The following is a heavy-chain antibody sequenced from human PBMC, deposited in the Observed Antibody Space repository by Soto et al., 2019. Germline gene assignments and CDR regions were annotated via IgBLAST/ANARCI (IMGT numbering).Heavy chain of an antibody. J-gene: IGHJ4*02. CDR2: INPNSGNI. Sequence: ASVKVSCKASGNTFTSYYINWVLQATGHGLEWMGWINPNSGNIGYAQKFQGRVTMTRDTAIRTAYMEVSRLRSDDTAVYYCARGRASGSYYLLDYWGRGTLVTVSS. CDR3: ARGRASGSYYLLDY. V-gene: IGHV1-8*01. CDR1: GNTFTSYY. D-gene: IGHD3-10*01.